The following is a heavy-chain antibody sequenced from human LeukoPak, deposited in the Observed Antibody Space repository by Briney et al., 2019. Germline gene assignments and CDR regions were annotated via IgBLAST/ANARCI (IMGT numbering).Heavy chain of an antibody. CDR3: AKKGATTGDFDY. J-gene: IGHJ4*02. V-gene: IGHV3-23*01. CDR2: ISGSGGDT. Sequence: AGGSLRLSCAASGFTFSNFLMTWVRQAPGKGPEWVSAISGSGGDTYYADSVKGRFTISRDNSKYTLYLQMNSLRAEDTAVYYCAKKGATTGDFDYWGQGTLVTVSS. CDR1: GFTFSNFL. D-gene: IGHD1-26*01.